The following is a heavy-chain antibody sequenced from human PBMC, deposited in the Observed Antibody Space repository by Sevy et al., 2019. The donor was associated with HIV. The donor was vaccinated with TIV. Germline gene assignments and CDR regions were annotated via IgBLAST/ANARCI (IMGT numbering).Heavy chain of an antibody. D-gene: IGHD3-3*01. CDR2: IWLTGAT. V-gene: IGHV3-53*01. CDR3: ARGKHVSDYYGSFDY. CDR1: GFTVISNF. Sequence: GGSLRLSCTVSGFTVISNFISWVRQAPGKGLEWVSVIWLTGATYYADSVKGRFTISRDNSKNTVYLDMNSLRAEDTAVYYCARGKHVSDYYGSFDYWGQGTLVTVSS. J-gene: IGHJ4*02.